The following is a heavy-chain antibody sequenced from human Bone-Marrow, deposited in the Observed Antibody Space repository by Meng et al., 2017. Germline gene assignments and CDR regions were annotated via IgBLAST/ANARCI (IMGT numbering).Heavy chain of an antibody. CDR1: GFTFDDYA. Sequence: SLKISCAASGFTFDDYAMHWVRQAPGKGLEWVSGISWNSGSIGYADSVKGRFTISRDNAKNILYLEMNSQRAEDTAVYYCANLLEGWGQGKLVTVSS. CDR2: ISWNSGSI. J-gene: IGHJ4*02. V-gene: IGHV3-9*01. CDR3: ANLLEG.